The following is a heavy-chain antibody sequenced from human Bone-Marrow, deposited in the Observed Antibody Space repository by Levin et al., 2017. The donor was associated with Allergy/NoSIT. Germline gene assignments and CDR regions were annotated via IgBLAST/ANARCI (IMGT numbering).Heavy chain of an antibody. CDR1: GFTFSSYS. J-gene: IGHJ5*02. CDR3: ARDFCSSTSCYSISNWFDP. V-gene: IGHV3-21*01. D-gene: IGHD2-2*01. CDR2: ISSSSSYI. Sequence: SCAASGFTFSSYSMNWVRQAPGKGLEWVSSISSSSSYIYYADSVKGRFTISRDNAKNSLYLQMNSLRAEDTAVYYCARDFCSSTSCYSISNWFDPWGQGTLVTVSS.